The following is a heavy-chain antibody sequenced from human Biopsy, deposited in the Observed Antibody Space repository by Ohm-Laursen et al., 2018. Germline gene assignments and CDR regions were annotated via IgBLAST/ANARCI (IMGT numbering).Heavy chain of an antibody. CDR2: VYYTGST. J-gene: IGHJ2*01. V-gene: IGHV4-59*01. Sequence: SETLSLTCTVSGDSISSYYWSWIRQPPGKGLQWIGYVYYTGSTDYNPSLQSRVTISVDTSKNHFSPRLRSVTPADTAIYYCARDRGYYSDGTVPGYFDLWGRGTLVTVSS. CDR1: GDSISSYY. CDR3: ARDRGYYSDGTVPGYFDL. D-gene: IGHD3-22*01.